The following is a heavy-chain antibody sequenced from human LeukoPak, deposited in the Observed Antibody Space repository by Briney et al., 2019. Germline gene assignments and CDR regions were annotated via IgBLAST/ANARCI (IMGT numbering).Heavy chain of an antibody. Sequence: SVKVSCKASGGTFSSYTISWVRQAPGQGLEWMGRIIPILGIANNAQKFQDRVMITADKSTSTAYMELSSLRSEDTAVYYCARAGYRQQLVHYFDYWGQGTLVTVSS. V-gene: IGHV1-69*02. CDR1: GGTFSSYT. CDR2: IIPILGIA. J-gene: IGHJ4*02. D-gene: IGHD6-13*01. CDR3: ARAGYRQQLVHYFDY.